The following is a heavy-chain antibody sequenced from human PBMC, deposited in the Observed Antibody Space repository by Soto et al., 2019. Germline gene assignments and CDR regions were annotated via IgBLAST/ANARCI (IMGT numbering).Heavy chain of an antibody. D-gene: IGHD2-2*01. Sequence: GASVKVSCKASGYTFTDYYMHWVRQAPGQGLELMGWINPGSGGTKYAQNFQGWVTVTRDTSISTAYMDLSSLRSDDTAVCYCVRDTDGLGTSILLDYQLWALDYWGQGTLVTVSS. V-gene: IGHV1-2*04. J-gene: IGHJ4*02. CDR3: VRDTDGLGTSILLDYQLWALDY. CDR2: INPGSGGT. CDR1: GYTFTDYY.